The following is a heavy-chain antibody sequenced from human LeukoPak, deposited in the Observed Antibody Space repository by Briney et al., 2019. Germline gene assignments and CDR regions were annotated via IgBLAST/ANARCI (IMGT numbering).Heavy chain of an antibody. D-gene: IGHD3-3*01. CDR1: GFTLSNAW. CDR2: IKSKTDGGTT. Sequence: PGGSLRLSCAASGFTLSNAWMNWVRQAPGKGLEWVGRIKSKTDGGTTDYAAPVKGRFTISRDDSKNTLYLQMNSLKTEDTAVYYCTTDEAEYYDFWSGYYTSYYGMDVWGQGTTVTVSS. CDR3: TTDEAEYYDFWSGYYTSYYGMDV. V-gene: IGHV3-15*07. J-gene: IGHJ6*02.